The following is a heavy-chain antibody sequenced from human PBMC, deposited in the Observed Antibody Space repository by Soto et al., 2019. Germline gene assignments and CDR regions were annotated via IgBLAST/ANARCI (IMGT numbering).Heavy chain of an antibody. D-gene: IGHD5-12*01. CDR2: INAGNGNT. Sequence: ASVKVSCKASGYTFTSYAMHWVRQAPGQRLEWMGWINAGNGNTKYSQKLQGRVTITRDTSASTAYMELSSLRSEDTAVYYCARAYSGSHEGFDYWGQGTLVTVSS. CDR1: GYTFTSYA. V-gene: IGHV1-3*01. J-gene: IGHJ4*02. CDR3: ARAYSGSHEGFDY.